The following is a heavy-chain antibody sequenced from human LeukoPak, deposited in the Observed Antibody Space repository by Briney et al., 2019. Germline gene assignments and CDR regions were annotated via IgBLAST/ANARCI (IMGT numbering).Heavy chain of an antibody. V-gene: IGHV1-69*01. J-gene: IGHJ4*02. CDR2: IIPIFGTA. CDR3: ARVGYCSSTSCYYYFDY. CDR1: GGTFSSYA. D-gene: IGHD2-2*01. Sequence: SVKVSCKASGGTFSSYAISWVRQAPGQGLEWIGGIIPIFGTANYAQKFQGRVTITADESTSTAYMELSSLRSEDTAVYYCARVGYCSSTSCYYYFDYWGQGTLVTVSS.